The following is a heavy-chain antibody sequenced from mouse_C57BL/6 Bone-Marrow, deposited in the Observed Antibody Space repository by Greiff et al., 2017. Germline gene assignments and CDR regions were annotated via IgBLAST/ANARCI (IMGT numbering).Heavy chain of an antibody. CDR3: VRDYGSSCYSMDY. D-gene: IGHD1-1*01. Sequence: DAGGGLVQPKGSLKLSCAASGFSFNTYAMNWVRQAPGKGLERVARIRSKSNNYATYYADSVKDRFTISRDDSESMLYLQMNNLKTEDTAMYYCVRDYGSSCYSMDYWGEGTSVTVSS. CDR1: GFSFNTYA. J-gene: IGHJ4*01. CDR2: IRSKSNNYAT. V-gene: IGHV10-1*01.